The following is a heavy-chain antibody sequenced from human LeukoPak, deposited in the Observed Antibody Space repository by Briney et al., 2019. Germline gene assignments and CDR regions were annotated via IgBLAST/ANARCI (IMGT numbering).Heavy chain of an antibody. CDR2: INPSGGST. D-gene: IGHD6-19*01. Sequence: ASVKVSYKASGYTFTAYYIHWVRQAPGQGLEWMGIINPSGGSTSYAQKFQGRVTMTRDTSTSTVYMELSSLRSEDTAVYYCARGVGPFSGWYGGDYWGQGTLVTVSS. CDR3: ARGVGPFSGWYGGDY. CDR1: GYTFTAYY. J-gene: IGHJ4*02. V-gene: IGHV1-46*01.